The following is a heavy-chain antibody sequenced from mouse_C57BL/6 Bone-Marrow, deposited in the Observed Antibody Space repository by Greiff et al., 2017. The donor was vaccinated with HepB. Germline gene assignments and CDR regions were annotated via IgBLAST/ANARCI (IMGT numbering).Heavy chain of an antibody. V-gene: IGHV1-78*01. CDR1: GYTFTDHT. CDR2: IYPRDGST. Sequence: VQLQQSDAELVKPGASVKISCKVSGYTFTDHTIHWMKQRPEQGLEWIGYIYPRDGSTKYNEKFKGKATLTADKSSSTAYMQLNSLTSEDSAVYFCARWGYYGSSYEGFAYWGQGTLVTVSA. D-gene: IGHD1-1*01. J-gene: IGHJ3*01. CDR3: ARWGYYGSSYEGFAY.